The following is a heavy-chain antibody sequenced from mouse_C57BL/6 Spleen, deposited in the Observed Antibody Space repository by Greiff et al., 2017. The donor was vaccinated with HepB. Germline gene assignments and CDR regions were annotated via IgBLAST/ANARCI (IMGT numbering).Heavy chain of an antibody. CDR1: GFSFNTYA. Sequence: EVQRVESGGGLVQPKGSLKLSCAASGFSFNTYAMNWVRQAPGKGLEWVARIRSKSNNYATYYADSVKDRFTISRDDSESMLYLQMNNLKTEDKAMYYVVRHYDYDWYFDVWGTGTTVTVSS. CDR2: IRSKSNNYAT. V-gene: IGHV10-1*01. D-gene: IGHD2-4*01. J-gene: IGHJ1*03. CDR3: VRHYDYDWYFDV.